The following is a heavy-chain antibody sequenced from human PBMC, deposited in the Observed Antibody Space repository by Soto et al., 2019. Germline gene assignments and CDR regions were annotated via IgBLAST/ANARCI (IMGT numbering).Heavy chain of an antibody. Sequence: EVQLVESGGGLVQPGGSLRLSCAASGFTFSRYWMSWVRQAPGKGLEWVANIKQDGSEKYYVDSVKGRFTISRDNAKNSLYLQMNSLRADDTAVYDCVLTDYDFWSGYRPPFDYWGQGTLVTVSS. CDR3: VLTDYDFWSGYRPPFDY. J-gene: IGHJ4*02. D-gene: IGHD3-3*01. V-gene: IGHV3-7*05. CDR2: IKQDGSEK. CDR1: GFTFSRYW.